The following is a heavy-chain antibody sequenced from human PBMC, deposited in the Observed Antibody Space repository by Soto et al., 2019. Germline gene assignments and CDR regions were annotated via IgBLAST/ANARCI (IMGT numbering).Heavy chain of an antibody. CDR3: ARLDPDYYYYYGMDV. J-gene: IGHJ6*02. CDR1: GYSFTSYW. CDR2: IYPGDSDT. V-gene: IGHV5-51*01. Sequence: PGESLKISCKGSGYSFTSYWIGWVRQMPGKGLEWMGIIYPGDSDTRYSPSFQGQVTISADKSISTAYLQWSSLKASDTAMYYCARLDPDYYYYYGMDVWGQGTTVTVSS.